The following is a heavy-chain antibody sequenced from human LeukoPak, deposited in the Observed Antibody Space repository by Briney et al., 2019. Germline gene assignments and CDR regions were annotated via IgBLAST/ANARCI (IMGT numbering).Heavy chain of an antibody. D-gene: IGHD6-13*01. J-gene: IGHJ1*01. CDR1: GGTFSSYT. V-gene: IGHV1-69*02. CDR3: ARFDKAAAVPGHAEYFQH. Sequence: ASVKVSCKASGGTFSSYTISWVRQAPGQGLEWMGRIIPILGIANYAQKFQGRVTITADKSTSTAYMELSSLRSEDTAVYYCARFDKAAAVPGHAEYFQHLGQGTLVTVSS. CDR2: IIPILGIA.